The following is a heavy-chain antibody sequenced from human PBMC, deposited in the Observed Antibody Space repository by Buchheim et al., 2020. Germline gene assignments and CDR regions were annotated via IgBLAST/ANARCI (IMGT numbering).Heavy chain of an antibody. Sequence: QVQLQESGPGLVKPSQTLSLTCTVSGGSVSSGSYYWSWIRQPAGKGLEWIGRVYATGVTMYNPSPTSRVIISVDTSKNQFALDLSSVTAADTAVYFCAREGGVTGWPHYEIDVWGPGTT. J-gene: IGHJ6*02. CDR3: AREGGVTGWPHYEIDV. D-gene: IGHD6-19*01. CDR2: VYATGVT. V-gene: IGHV4-61*02. CDR1: GGSVSSGSYY.